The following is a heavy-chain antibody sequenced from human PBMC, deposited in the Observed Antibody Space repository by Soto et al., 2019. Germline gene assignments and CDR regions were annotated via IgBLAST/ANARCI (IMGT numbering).Heavy chain of an antibody. CDR1: GDSISSDY. Sequence: SVTLSLTCTVSGDSISSDYWSWLRQPPGKGLEWIGYIYYSGSTNYNPSLKSRVTISVDTSKNQFSLKLSSVTAADTAVYYCARYITVAGTFLDYWGQGTLVTVPQ. D-gene: IGHD6-19*01. J-gene: IGHJ4*02. V-gene: IGHV4-59*08. CDR2: IYYSGST. CDR3: ARYITVAGTFLDY.